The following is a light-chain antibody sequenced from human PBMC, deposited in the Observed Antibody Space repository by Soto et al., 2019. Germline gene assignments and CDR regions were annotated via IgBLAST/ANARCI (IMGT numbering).Light chain of an antibody. Sequence: PGERATLSCRASQIISSTYLGWYQQKPGQAPRLLIYGASSRATGIPDRFSGSGSVTDFTLTISRLEPEDFAVYYCQHYGTSLYTFGHGTKLEIK. CDR3: QHYGTSLYT. CDR1: QIISSTY. J-gene: IGKJ2*01. V-gene: IGKV3-20*01. CDR2: GAS.